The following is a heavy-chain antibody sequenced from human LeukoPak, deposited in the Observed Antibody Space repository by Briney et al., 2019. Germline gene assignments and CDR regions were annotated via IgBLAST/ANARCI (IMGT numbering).Heavy chain of an antibody. CDR3: ATEGSGSADAFDI. Sequence: SETLSLTCTVSGGSISSYYWSWIRQPPEKGLEWIGYIYYSGNTNYNPSLKSRVTISVDTSKNQCSLKLSSVTAADTDVYYCATEGSGSADAFDIWGQGTMVTVSS. D-gene: IGHD3-10*01. CDR2: IYYSGNT. V-gene: IGHV4-59*01. CDR1: GGSISSYY. J-gene: IGHJ3*02.